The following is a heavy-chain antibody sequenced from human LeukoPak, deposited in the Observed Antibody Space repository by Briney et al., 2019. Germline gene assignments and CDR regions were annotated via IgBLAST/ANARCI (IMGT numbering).Heavy chain of an antibody. CDR2: INPGDSDT. Sequence: GESLKISYKGSGSSFTSYWIGWVRQMPGKGLEWMGIINPGDSDTRYSPSFQGQVTISADKSISTAYLQWSSLKASDTAMYYCARGGYDFDWLLQDAFDIWGQGTMVTVSS. J-gene: IGHJ3*02. CDR3: ARGGYDFDWLLQDAFDI. V-gene: IGHV5-51*01. CDR1: GSSFTSYW. D-gene: IGHD3-9*01.